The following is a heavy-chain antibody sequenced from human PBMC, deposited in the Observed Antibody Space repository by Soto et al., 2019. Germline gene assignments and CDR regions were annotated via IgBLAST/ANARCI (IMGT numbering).Heavy chain of an antibody. D-gene: IGHD5-18*01. Sequence: PSETLSLTCTVSGGSISSGDYYWSWIRHPPGKGLEWIGYIYYIGGTYYNPSLKSRVTISVYTSKNQFSLKLSSVTAADTAVYYCARIDMGYSYGQKTPSDYGMDVWGQGTPVTV. V-gene: IGHV4-30-4*01. CDR2: IYYIGGT. J-gene: IGHJ6*02. CDR1: GGSISSGDYY. CDR3: ARIDMGYSYGQKTPSDYGMDV.